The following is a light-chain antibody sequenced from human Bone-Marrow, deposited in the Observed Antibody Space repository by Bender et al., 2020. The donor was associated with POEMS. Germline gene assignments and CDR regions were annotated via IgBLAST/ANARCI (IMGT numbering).Light chain of an antibody. V-gene: IGLV1-44*01. CDR2: TNN. CDR3: SSYGASSTWV. Sequence: QSVLTPPPSASGTPGQRVTISCSGSGSNIGGYPVNWYQQLPGTAPRLLIYTNNERPSGVPDRFSGSKSGTSASLAITGLQADDEADYYCSSYGASSTWVFGGGTKLTVL. CDR1: GSNIGGYP. J-gene: IGLJ3*02.